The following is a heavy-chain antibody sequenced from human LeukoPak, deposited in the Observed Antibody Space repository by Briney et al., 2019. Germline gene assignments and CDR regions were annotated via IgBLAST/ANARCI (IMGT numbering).Heavy chain of an antibody. Sequence: SVKLSCKASGGAFSSYAISWVRQAPGQGLEWMGGSTPIFGTANYEQNFQGRVTITADESTSKAYMELSRLRSEDTAVYYCARGTALLGWFDPWGQGTLVTVSS. CDR3: ARGTALLGWFDP. CDR2: STPIFGTA. V-gene: IGHV1-69*01. D-gene: IGHD6-13*01. CDR1: GGAFSSYA. J-gene: IGHJ5*02.